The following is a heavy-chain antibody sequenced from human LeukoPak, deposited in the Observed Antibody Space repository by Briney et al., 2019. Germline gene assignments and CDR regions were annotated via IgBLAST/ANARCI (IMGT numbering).Heavy chain of an antibody. CDR3: ARGSSTVSGFDY. D-gene: IGHD3-10*01. Sequence: GGSLRLSCEVSEFALERYTMSWVRQAPGKGLEWVSSISSSSSYIYYVDSVKGRFTISRDNAKSSLYLQMNRLRAEDTAFYYCARGSSTVSGFDYWGQGTLVTVSS. J-gene: IGHJ4*02. CDR2: ISSSSSYI. V-gene: IGHV3-21*01. CDR1: EFALERYT.